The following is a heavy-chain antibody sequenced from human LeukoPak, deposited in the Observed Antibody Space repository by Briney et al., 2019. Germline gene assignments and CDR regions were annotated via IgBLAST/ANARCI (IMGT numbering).Heavy chain of an antibody. CDR2: INPSGGST. CDR3: ARGRGYYEAEVGY. D-gene: IGHD3-22*01. CDR1: GYTFTSYY. V-gene: IGHV1-46*01. J-gene: IGHJ4*02. Sequence: ASVKVSCKASGYTFTSYYMHWVRQAAGHGLEGRGIINPSGGSTSSEQKYQGRVTMTRDTSTSTVYMELSSLRSEDTAAHYCARGRGYYEAEVGYWGQETLVTVSP.